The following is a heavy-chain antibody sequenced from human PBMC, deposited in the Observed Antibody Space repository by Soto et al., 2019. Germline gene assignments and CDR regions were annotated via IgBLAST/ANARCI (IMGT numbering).Heavy chain of an antibody. CDR2: LYWHDDE. V-gene: IGHV2-5*01. D-gene: IGHD3-16*01. J-gene: IGHJ4*02. CDR1: GISLSTTGVG. Sequence: TRGNPTQTLTLTCTFSGISLSTTGVGVSWIRQPPGKALEWLALLYWHDDERYSPSLKSRLTITKDTSKNPVVLTMTNMETVDTATYYCAHRGGATVGLYYFDYWGQGALVTVSS. CDR3: AHRGGATVGLYYFDY.